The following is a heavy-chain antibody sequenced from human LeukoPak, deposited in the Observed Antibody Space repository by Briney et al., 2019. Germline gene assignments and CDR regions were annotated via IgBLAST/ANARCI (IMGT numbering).Heavy chain of an antibody. Sequence: SETLSLTCTVSGGSISSSSYYWGWIRQPPGKGLEWIGYIYYSGSTNYNPSLKSRATISVDTSKNQFSLKLSSVAAADTAVYYCASTTTVTLPYFDYWGQGTLVTVSS. V-gene: IGHV4-61*05. J-gene: IGHJ4*02. D-gene: IGHD4-17*01. CDR2: IYYSGST. CDR1: GGSISSSSYY. CDR3: ASTTTVTLPYFDY.